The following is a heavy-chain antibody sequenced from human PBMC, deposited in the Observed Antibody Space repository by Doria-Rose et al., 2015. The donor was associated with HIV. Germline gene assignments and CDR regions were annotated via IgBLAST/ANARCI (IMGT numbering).Heavy chain of an antibody. Sequence: QESGPVLVKPTETLTLTCTVSGVSLSSPGMGVSWIRQPPGKALEWLANIFSGDERSYKTSLKSRLTISRGTSKSQVVLTMTDMDPVDTATYYCARIKSSRWYHKYYFDFRGQGTLVIVSA. J-gene: IGHJ4*02. CDR3: ARIKSSRWYHKYYFDF. CDR1: GVSLSSPGMG. V-gene: IGHV2-26*01. CDR2: IFSGDER. D-gene: IGHD6-13*01.